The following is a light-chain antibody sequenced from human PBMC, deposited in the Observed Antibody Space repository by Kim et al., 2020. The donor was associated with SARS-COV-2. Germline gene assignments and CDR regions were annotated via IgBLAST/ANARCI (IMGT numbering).Light chain of an antibody. CDR1: QSVSSSY. J-gene: IGKJ2*03. V-gene: IGKV3-20*01. CDR2: GAS. Sequence: EIVLAQSPGTLSLSPGERATLSCRASQSVSSSYLAWYQQKPGQAPRLHIYGASSRATGIPDRFSGSGSGTDFTLSISRLEPEDFAVYYCQQYGSSPPYGFGQGTKLAI. CDR3: QQYGSSPPYG.